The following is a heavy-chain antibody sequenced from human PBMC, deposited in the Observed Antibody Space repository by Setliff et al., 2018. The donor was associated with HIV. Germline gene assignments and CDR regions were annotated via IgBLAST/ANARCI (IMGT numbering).Heavy chain of an antibody. J-gene: IGHJ6*03. CDR3: ARGSYYYYYMDV. V-gene: IGHV4-4*08. Sequence: SETLSLTCTVSGGSISNYYWSWIRQHPGKGLEWIGYIYPIGSPDFPSGNTVYNPAFMSRVTLSLDTSNNQFSLKLTSVSAADAAVYYCARGSYYYYYMDVWGKGTTVAVSS. CDR1: GGSISNYY. CDR2: IYPIGSPDFPSGNT.